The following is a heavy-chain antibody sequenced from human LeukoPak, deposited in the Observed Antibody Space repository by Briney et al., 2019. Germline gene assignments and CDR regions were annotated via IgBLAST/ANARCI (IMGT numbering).Heavy chain of an antibody. V-gene: IGHV4-59*08. CDR2: IYYSGST. CDR3: ARHDRSAWQNWFDP. CDR1: GGSISSYY. J-gene: IGHJ5*02. D-gene: IGHD3-22*01. Sequence: SETLSLTCTVSGGSISSYYWSWIRQPPGKGLEWIGYIYYSGSTNYNPSLKGRVTISVDTSKNQFSLRLGSVTAADTAVYYCARHDRSAWQNWFDPWGQGTLVTVSS.